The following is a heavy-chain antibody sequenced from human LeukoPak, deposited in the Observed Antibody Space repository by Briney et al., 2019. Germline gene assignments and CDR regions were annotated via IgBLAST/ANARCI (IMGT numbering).Heavy chain of an antibody. CDR1: GYTFTVKF. CDR2: IEPNSGGA. J-gene: IGHJ4*02. Sequence: ASVKVSCKTSGYTFTVKFLHWLRQAPGQGLESMGGIEPNSGGAVYGQNFRGRVTVTRDTSVSTAYMELSRLRSDDTAVYYCAIENYYDSSGYSKAFDYWGQGTLVTVSS. CDR3: AIENYYDSSGYSKAFDY. V-gene: IGHV1-2*02. D-gene: IGHD3-22*01.